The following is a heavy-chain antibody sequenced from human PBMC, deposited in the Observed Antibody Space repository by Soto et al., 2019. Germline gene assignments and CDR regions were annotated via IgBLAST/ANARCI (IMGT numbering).Heavy chain of an antibody. D-gene: IGHD6-13*01. J-gene: IGHJ6*04. CDR1: GYTFTSYG. Sequence: ASVKVSCKASGYTFTSYGISWVRQAPGQGLEWMGWISAYNGNTNYAQKLQGRVTMTTDTSTSTAYMELRSLRSDDTAVYCCARCSSSWYALYGMDVWGKGTTVTVSS. V-gene: IGHV1-18*01. CDR2: ISAYNGNT. CDR3: ARCSSSWYALYGMDV.